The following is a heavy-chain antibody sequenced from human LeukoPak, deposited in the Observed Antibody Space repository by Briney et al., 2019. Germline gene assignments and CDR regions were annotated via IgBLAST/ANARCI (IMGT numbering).Heavy chain of an antibody. CDR1: GFTFSSYS. CDR3: ARDLRDYDFWSGSPPFIDI. V-gene: IGHV3-21*01. J-gene: IGHJ3*02. CDR2: ISSSSSYI. D-gene: IGHD3-3*01. Sequence: PGGSLRLSCAASGFTFSSYSMNWVRQAPGKGLEWVSYISSSSSYIYYADSVKGRFTISRDNAKNSLYLQMNSLRAEDTAVYYCARDLRDYDFWSGSPPFIDIWGQGTMVTVSS.